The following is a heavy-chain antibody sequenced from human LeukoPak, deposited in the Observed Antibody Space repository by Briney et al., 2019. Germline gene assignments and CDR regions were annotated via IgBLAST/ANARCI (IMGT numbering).Heavy chain of an antibody. J-gene: IGHJ3*02. D-gene: IGHD1-26*01. CDR2: IDYSEST. CDR1: GGTLSRNY. V-gene: IGHV4-59*13. Sequence: SETLSLTCTVSGGTLSRNYWSWIRQPPGKGLEWIAYIDYSESTNYNPSLKSRLTISVDASKNQFSLKLGSVTAAHTAVYYCARDRRRELLHAFDIWGQGTMVTVSS. CDR3: ARDRRRELLHAFDI.